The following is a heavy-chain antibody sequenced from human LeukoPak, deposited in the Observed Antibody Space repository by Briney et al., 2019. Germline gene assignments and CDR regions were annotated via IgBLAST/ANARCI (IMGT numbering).Heavy chain of an antibody. D-gene: IGHD4-17*01. V-gene: IGHV3-64*01. J-gene: IGHJ6*02. CDR1: GFTFSSYA. Sequence: GGSLRLSCAASGFTFSSYAMHWVRQAPGKGLEYVSAISSNGGSTYYANSVKGRFTISRDNSKNTAYLQVGSLGVEDMAVYYCARGDYGDYYYYYYGIDVWGQGTTVTVSS. CDR3: ARGDYGDYYYYYYGIDV. CDR2: ISSNGGST.